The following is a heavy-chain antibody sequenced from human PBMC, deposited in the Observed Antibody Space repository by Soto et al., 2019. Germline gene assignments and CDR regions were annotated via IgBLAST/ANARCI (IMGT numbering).Heavy chain of an antibody. J-gene: IGHJ6*02. V-gene: IGHV1-18*01. CDR1: GYTFARYG. D-gene: IGHD3-10*01. CDR3: ARSGSMPYYYYGMEV. CDR2: ISGHNGDT. Sequence: ASVKVSCKASGYTFARYGIDWVRQAPGQGLEWMGWISGHNGDTKYVQKFQGRVSMTTDTSTSTASMELRSLRSDDTAVYYCARSGSMPYYYYGMEVWGQGTTV.